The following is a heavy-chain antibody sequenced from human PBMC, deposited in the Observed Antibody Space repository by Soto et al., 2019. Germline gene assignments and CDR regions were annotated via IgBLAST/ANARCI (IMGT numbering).Heavy chain of an antibody. CDR3: ARDLRRKDYYDSSGYHPHWFDP. V-gene: IGHV1-69*13. Sequence: SVKVSCKASGGTFSSYAISWVRQAPGQGLEWMGGIIPIFGTANYAQKFQGRVTITADESTSTAYMELSSLRSEDTAVYYCARDLRRKDYYDSSGYHPHWFDPWGQGTLVTVSS. CDR2: IIPIFGTA. CDR1: GGTFSSYA. J-gene: IGHJ5*02. D-gene: IGHD3-22*01.